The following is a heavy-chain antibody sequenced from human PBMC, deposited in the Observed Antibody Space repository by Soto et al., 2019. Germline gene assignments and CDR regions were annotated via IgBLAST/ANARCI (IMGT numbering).Heavy chain of an antibody. J-gene: IGHJ6*02. CDR1: GGSFSGYY. D-gene: IGHD3-10*01. Sequence: SETLSLTCAVYGGSFSGYYWSWIRQPPGKGLEWIGEINHSGSTNYNPSLKSRVTISVDTSKNQFSLKLSSVTAADTAVYYCARGRGSGSRYYYYYGTDVWGQGTTVTVSS. CDR3: ARGRGSGSRYYYYYGTDV. V-gene: IGHV4-34*01. CDR2: INHSGST.